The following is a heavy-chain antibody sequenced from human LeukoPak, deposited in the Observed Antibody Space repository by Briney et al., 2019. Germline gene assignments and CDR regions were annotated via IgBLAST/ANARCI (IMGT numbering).Heavy chain of an antibody. CDR2: IKPDGSDK. CDR1: GFSFRSHW. V-gene: IGHV3-7*01. Sequence: GGSLRLSCVGSGFSFRSHWVNWVRQSPGKGLEWVANIKPDGSDKYYVDSARGRFTVSRDNAKNSLYLQMSSLRAEDTAVYYCARHSGTYFDYWGQGTLVTVSS. J-gene: IGHJ4*02. D-gene: IGHD1-26*01. CDR3: ARHSGTYFDY.